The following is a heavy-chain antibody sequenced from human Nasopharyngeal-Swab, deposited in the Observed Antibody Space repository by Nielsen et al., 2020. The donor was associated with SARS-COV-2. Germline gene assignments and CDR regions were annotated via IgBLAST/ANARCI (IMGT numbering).Heavy chain of an antibody. J-gene: IGHJ4*02. V-gene: IGHV3-33*01. CDR3: AREEWGREAEGKHGY. CDR2: IWYDGSNK. D-gene: IGHD3-16*01. Sequence: VRQAPGKGLEWVAVIWYDGSNKYYADSVKGRFTISRDNSKNTLYLQMNSLRAEDTAVYYWAREEWGREAEGKHGYWGQGTLVTVSS.